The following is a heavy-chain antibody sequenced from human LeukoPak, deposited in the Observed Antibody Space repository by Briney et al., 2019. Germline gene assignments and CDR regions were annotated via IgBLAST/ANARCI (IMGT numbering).Heavy chain of an antibody. Sequence: GGSLRLSCAASGFTFSTYAMHWVRQNPGKGLEYVSAISTNGGGTYYANSVKGRFTISRDNSKNTLYLQMGSLRAEDMAVYYCARYCSGVSCYSGYDYWGQGTLVTVSS. V-gene: IGHV3-64*01. CDR2: ISTNGGGT. D-gene: IGHD2-15*01. CDR3: ARYCSGVSCYSGYDY. J-gene: IGHJ4*02. CDR1: GFTFSTYA.